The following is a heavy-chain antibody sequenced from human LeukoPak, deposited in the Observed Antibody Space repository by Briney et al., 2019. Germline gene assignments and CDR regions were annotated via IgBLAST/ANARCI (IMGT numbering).Heavy chain of an antibody. CDR1: GGPISSSSSIC. CDR2: IYHKGAT. J-gene: IGHJ4*02. Sequence: SETLSLTCAVSGGPISSSSSICWTWVRQPPGEGLEWIGEIYHKGATNYNPSLKSRVTMLLDKSKNQFFLKLNSVTAADTAVYYCARNGGNSDYDYWGQGTLVTVSA. D-gene: IGHD4-23*01. CDR3: ARNGGNSDYDY. V-gene: IGHV4-4*02.